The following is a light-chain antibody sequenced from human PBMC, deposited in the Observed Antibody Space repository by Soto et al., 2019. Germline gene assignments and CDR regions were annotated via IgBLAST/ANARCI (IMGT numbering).Light chain of an antibody. CDR2: GAS. CDR1: QSVSSN. J-gene: IGKJ1*01. Sequence: EIVMTQSPATLSVSPGERATLSCRASQSVSSNLAWYQQKPGQAPRLLIYGASTRATGIPARFSGSGSGTEFTLTISSLQSEEFAVYYCQQYGSSPTFGQGTKVEIK. V-gene: IGKV3-15*01. CDR3: QQYGSSPT.